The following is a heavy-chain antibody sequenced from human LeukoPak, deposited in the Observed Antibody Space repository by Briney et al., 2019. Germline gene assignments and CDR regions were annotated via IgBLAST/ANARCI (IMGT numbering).Heavy chain of an antibody. CDR1: GFTFSSYA. CDR3: AKSPVRSPKDYYYYGMDV. Sequence: GGSLRLSCAASGFTFSSYAMSWVRQAPGKGLEWVSAISGSGGSTYYADSVKGRFTISRDNSKNTLYLQMNSLRAEDTAVYYCAKSPVRSPKDYYYYGMDVWGQGTTVTVSS. CDR2: ISGSGGST. J-gene: IGHJ6*02. V-gene: IGHV3-23*01. D-gene: IGHD5-24*01.